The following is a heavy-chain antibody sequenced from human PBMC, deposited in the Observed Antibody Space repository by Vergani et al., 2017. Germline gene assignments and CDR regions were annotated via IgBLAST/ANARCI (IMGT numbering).Heavy chain of an antibody. CDR3: GRGYGLGSYYIDY. CDR2: IYHSGNT. D-gene: IGHD3-10*01. J-gene: IGHJ4*02. CDR1: GGSISSSNW. Sequence: QVQLQESGPGLVKPSGTLSLTCAVSGGSISSSNWWSWVRQPPGKGLEWIGEIYHSGNTNYNPSLKSRVTISVDKSTNQFSLHLSSVTAADTAVYYCGRGYGLGSYYIDYWGQGTLVTVSS. V-gene: IGHV4-4*02.